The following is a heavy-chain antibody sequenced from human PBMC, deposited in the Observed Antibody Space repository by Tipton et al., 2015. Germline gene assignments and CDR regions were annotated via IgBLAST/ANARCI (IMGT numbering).Heavy chain of an antibody. Sequence: GSLRLSWAASGFTVSSNYMSWVRQAPGKGLEWVSVIYSGGSTYYADSVKGRFTISRDNSKNTLYLQMNSLRPEDTAVYYCAKESGVYCSGGSCYIDYWGQGTLVTVSS. CDR3: AKESGVYCSGGSCYIDY. J-gene: IGHJ4*02. CDR2: IYSGGST. V-gene: IGHV3-53*05. CDR1: GFTVSSNY. D-gene: IGHD2-15*01.